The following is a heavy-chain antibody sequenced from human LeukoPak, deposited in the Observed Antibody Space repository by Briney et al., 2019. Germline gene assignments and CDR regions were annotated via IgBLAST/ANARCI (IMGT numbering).Heavy chain of an antibody. CDR3: ARAIATFDY. CDR2: IYYSGST. Sequence: SETLSLTCIVSGGSISSHYCSWIRQPPGKVLEWIGYIYYSGSTNYNPSLKSRVTISVDTSKNQFSLKLSSVTAADTAVYYCARAIATFDYWGQGTLVTVSS. D-gene: IGHD2-21*01. V-gene: IGHV4-59*11. CDR1: GGSISSHY. J-gene: IGHJ4*02.